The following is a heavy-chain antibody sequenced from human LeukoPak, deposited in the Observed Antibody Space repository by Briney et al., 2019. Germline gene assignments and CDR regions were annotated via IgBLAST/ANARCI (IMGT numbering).Heavy chain of an antibody. J-gene: IGHJ3*02. D-gene: IGHD3-3*01. CDR1: GFTFDDYG. CDR2: INWNVGST. V-gene: IGHV3-20*04. CDR3: ARVRYDFWSGYIHGQAFDI. Sequence: GGSMRLSCAASGFTFDDYGMSWVRQAPGKGLEWASGINWNVGSTGYADSVKGRFTISRDNSKNSLYLQMNSLRAEDTAFYYCARVRYDFWSGYIHGQAFDIWGQGTMVTVSS.